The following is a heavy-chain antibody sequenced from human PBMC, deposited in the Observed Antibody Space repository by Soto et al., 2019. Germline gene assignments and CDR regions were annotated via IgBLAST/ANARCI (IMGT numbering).Heavy chain of an antibody. Sequence: SETLSLTCTVSGGYISSGGYYCSWIRQNPGKGLEWIGYIYYSGSTYYTPSLKSRVTISVDTSKKQLSLKLSSVTAADTAGYYCARAGVYCSGGSCYYWYFDLWGRGTLVTVSS. D-gene: IGHD2-15*01. J-gene: IGHJ2*01. CDR2: IYYSGST. CDR3: ARAGVYCSGGSCYYWYFDL. CDR1: GGYISSGGYY. V-gene: IGHV4-31*03.